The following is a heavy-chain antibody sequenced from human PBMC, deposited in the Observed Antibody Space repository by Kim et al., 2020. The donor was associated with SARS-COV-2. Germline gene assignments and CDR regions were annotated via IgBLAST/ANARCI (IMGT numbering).Heavy chain of an antibody. CDR3: ARDRIVGATWHYYYGMDV. D-gene: IGHD1-26*01. J-gene: IGHJ6*02. CDR1: GGSISSGGYY. Sequence: SETLSLTCTVSGGSISSGGYYWSWIRQHPGKGLEWIGYIYYSGSTYYNPSLKSRVTISVDTSKNQFSLKLSSVTAADTAVYYCARDRIVGATWHYYYGMDVWGQGTTVTVSS. CDR2: IYYSGST. V-gene: IGHV4-31*03.